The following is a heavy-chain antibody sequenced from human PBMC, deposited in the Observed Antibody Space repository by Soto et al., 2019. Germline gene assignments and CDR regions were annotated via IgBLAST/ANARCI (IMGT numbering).Heavy chain of an antibody. J-gene: IGHJ4*02. CDR2: ISWNSGSI. CDR3: AKGHGSGSPPDY. Sequence: GGSLRLSCAASGFTFDDYAMHWVRQAPGKGLEWVSGISWNSGSIDYADSVKGRFTISRDNAKNSLYLQMNSLRAEDTALYYCAKGHGSGSPPDYWGQGTLVTVSS. V-gene: IGHV3-9*01. CDR1: GFTFDDYA. D-gene: IGHD3-10*01.